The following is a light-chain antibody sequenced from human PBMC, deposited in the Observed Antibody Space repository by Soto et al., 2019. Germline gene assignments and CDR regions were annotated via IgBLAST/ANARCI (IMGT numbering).Light chain of an antibody. J-gene: IGKJ1*01. CDR1: QDIDKY. CDR2: DAS. V-gene: IGKV1-33*01. Sequence: DIQMTQSPSSLSASVGDRVTITCQASQDIDKYLSWYQQQPGKAPNLLIFDASTRAPGFPARFSGSGSGTDFTLTISSLQSEDFAVYYCQQYNNWPWTFGQGTKVDIK. CDR3: QQYNNWPWT.